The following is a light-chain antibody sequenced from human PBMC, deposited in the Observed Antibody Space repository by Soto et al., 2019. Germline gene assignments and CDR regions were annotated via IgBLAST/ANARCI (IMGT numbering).Light chain of an antibody. J-gene: IGKJ2*01. CDR3: QQRSNLMYT. V-gene: IGKV3-11*01. Sequence: EIVLTQSPATLSLSPGERATLSCRASQSVSSYLAWYQQKPGQAPRLLIYDASTRATGIPARFSGSGSGTDFTLTISSLEPEDFAVYYCQQRSNLMYTFGQGTKLEI. CDR1: QSVSSY. CDR2: DAS.